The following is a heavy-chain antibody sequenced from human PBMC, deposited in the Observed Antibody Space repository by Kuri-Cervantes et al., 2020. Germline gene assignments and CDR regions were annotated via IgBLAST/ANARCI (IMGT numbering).Heavy chain of an antibody. V-gene: IGHV4-4*02. CDR1: GGSITSNNW. D-gene: IGHD2-8*02. J-gene: IGHJ3*02. Sequence: GSLRLSCVVSGGSITSNNWWGWLRQPPEKGLEWIGEIHHSGTTNYNPSLQSRVTMSVDKSRNQVFLKVSSLTAADTAVYYCARQSHYDTGGRQDSDAFDIWGQGTMVTVSS. CDR2: IHHSGTT. CDR3: ARQSHYDTGGRQDSDAFDI.